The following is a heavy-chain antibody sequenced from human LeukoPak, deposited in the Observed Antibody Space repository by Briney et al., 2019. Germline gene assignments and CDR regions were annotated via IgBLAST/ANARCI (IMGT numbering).Heavy chain of an antibody. CDR1: GYTFTRYY. CDR3: ARDPPNPVAAVTLDY. J-gene: IGHJ4*02. V-gene: IGHV1-46*01. Sequence: GASVKVSCKASGYTFTRYYMHWVRQPPGQGLEWMGIINPSGGSTSYAQKFQGRVTMTRDMSTSTVYMELSSLRSADTAVYYCARDPPNPVAAVTLDYWGQGTLVTVSS. CDR2: INPSGGST. D-gene: IGHD2-15*01.